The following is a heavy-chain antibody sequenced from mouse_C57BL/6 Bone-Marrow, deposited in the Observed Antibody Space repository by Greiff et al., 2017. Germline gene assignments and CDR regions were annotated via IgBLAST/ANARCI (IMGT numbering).Heavy chain of an antibody. CDR2: IDPSDSYT. Sequence: VQLQQPGAELVRPGTSVKLSCKASGYTFTSYWMHWVKQRPGQGLEWIGVIDPSDSYTNYNQKFKGKATLTVDTSSSTAYMQVSSLTSEATAVYYCYREDVGFFGDWGKGATLTV. CDR3: YREDVGFFGD. V-gene: IGHV1-59*01. CDR1: GYTFTSYW. J-gene: IGHJ2*01.